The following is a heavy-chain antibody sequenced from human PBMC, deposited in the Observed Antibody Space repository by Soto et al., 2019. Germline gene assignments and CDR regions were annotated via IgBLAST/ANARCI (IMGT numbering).Heavy chain of an antibody. J-gene: IGHJ3*02. D-gene: IGHD2-15*01. CDR1: GYTFTGYY. CDR3: ARGWGYCSGGSCPADI. Sequence: ASVKVSCKASGYTFTGYYMRWVRQAPGQGLEWMGWINPNSGGTNYAQKFQGRVTMTRDTSISTAYMELSRLRSDDTAVYYCARGWGYCSGGSCPADIWGQGTMVTVSS. CDR2: INPNSGGT. V-gene: IGHV1-2*02.